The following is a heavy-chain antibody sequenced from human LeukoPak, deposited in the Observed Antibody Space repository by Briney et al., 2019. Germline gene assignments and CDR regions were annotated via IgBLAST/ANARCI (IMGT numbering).Heavy chain of an antibody. CDR2: TYYRSKWSN. V-gene: IGHV6-1*01. Sequence: SQTLSLTCAISGDSVFSNNTAWDWIRQSPSRGLEWLGRTYYRSKWSNDYAVSVKSRITTKPDTSKNQFSLQLNSVTPEDTALYYCAREFHDLTNYFDPWGQGILVTVSS. J-gene: IGHJ5*02. CDR1: GDSVFSNNTA. D-gene: IGHD2-21*01. CDR3: AREFHDLTNYFDP.